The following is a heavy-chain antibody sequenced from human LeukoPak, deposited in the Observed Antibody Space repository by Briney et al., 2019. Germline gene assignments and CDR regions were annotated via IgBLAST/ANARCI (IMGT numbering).Heavy chain of an antibody. CDR1: GFTFSSYW. V-gene: IGHV3-7*01. CDR3: ARHYYGSGRIVD. J-gene: IGHJ4*02. D-gene: IGHD3-10*01. CDR2: IKQDGSEE. Sequence: QAGGSLRLSCAASGFTFSSYWMSWVRQAPGKGLEWVANIKQDGSEEYYVGSVKGRFTISRDNAKNSLFLQMNSLSGEDTAVYYCARHYYGSGRIVDWGQGTLVTVSS.